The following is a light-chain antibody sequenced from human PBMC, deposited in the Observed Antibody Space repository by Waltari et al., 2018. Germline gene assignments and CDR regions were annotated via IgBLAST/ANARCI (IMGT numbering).Light chain of an antibody. Sequence: EIVLTQSPDILSFSPGERATLSCRASQSVGTYLAWYQPRPGQSPRLLIYDASYKATGIPARFSGSGSETDFTLTISSLQPEDFAVYYCQQRRNWPLTFGGGTRVQI. CDR1: QSVGTY. J-gene: IGKJ4*01. CDR2: DAS. CDR3: QQRRNWPLT. V-gene: IGKV3-11*01.